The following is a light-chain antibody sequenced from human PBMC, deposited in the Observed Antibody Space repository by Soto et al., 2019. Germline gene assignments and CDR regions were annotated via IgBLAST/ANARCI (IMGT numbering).Light chain of an antibody. Sequence: EIVMTQSPATLSLSPGEGATLSCRASQSVGRSLAWYQEKSGQAPRLLIYGASTRATGIPARFSGTGSGTDFTLIISSLQSEDFAVNYCQQYYDWPLAFGGGTKVEIK. V-gene: IGKV3-15*01. J-gene: IGKJ4*01. CDR1: QSVGRS. CDR3: QQYYDWPLA. CDR2: GAS.